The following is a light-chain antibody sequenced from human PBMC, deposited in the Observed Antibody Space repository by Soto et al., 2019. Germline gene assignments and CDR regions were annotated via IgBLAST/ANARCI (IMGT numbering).Light chain of an antibody. V-gene: IGLV2-14*01. CDR1: SSDGGGYNY. CDR2: AVS. Sequence: QSALTQPASVSGSPGQSITISCTGNSSDGGGYNYVSWYQQHPGKAPKLMIYAVSNRPSGVSNLLSGSKSGNTASLPISGLQAEDEADYYCSSYTSSSTLLYVFGTVTKVTVL. CDR3: SSYTSSSTLLYV. J-gene: IGLJ1*01.